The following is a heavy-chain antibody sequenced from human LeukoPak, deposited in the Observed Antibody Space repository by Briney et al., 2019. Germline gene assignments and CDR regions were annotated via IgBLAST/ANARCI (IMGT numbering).Heavy chain of an antibody. Sequence: PSETLSLTCTVSGDSISAYYWSWVRQPPGKGLEWIAFVHKTGSIKYNPSLKSRATISMDTSNSQFSLHVNSVTAADTAVYYCTKYGGSPANYFDSWGPGTLVTVSP. J-gene: IGHJ4*02. CDR2: VHKTGSI. D-gene: IGHD1-26*01. CDR3: TKYGGSPANYFDS. CDR1: GDSISAYY. V-gene: IGHV4-59*08.